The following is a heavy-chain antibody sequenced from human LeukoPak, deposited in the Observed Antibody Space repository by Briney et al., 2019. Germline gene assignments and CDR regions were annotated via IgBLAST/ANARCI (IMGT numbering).Heavy chain of an antibody. CDR2: ISAYNGNT. Sequence: GASVKVSCKASGYTFTSYGISWVRQAPGQGLEWMGWISAYNGNTNYAQKLQGRVAMTTDTSTSTAYMELRSLRSDDTAVYYCARGDTMIVVDAFDIWGQGTMVTVSS. D-gene: IGHD3-22*01. J-gene: IGHJ3*02. CDR3: ARGDTMIVVDAFDI. CDR1: GYTFTSYG. V-gene: IGHV1-18*01.